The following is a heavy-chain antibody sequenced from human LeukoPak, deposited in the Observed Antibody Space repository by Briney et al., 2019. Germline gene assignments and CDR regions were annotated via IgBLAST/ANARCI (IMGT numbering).Heavy chain of an antibody. D-gene: IGHD1-26*01. J-gene: IGHJ3*02. V-gene: IGHV4-38-2*02. CDR2: IHHSGST. CDR3: ARDYRGSQYAFDI. CDR1: AYSISSGSY. Sequence: SETLSLTCTVSAYSISSGSYWGWIRQPPGKGLEWIGSIHHSGSTYYNPSLKSRVTISVDTSKNQLSLKLSSVTAADTAVYYCARDYRGSQYAFDIWGQGTMVTVSS.